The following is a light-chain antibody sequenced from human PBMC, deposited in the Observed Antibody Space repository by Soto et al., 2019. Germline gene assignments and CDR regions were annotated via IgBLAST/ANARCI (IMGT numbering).Light chain of an antibody. CDR3: QKYNSVPWT. V-gene: IGKV1-27*01. CDR1: QGISTY. CDR2: DAS. Sequence: DIQMTQSPSSLSASVGDRVTITCRASQGISTYLAWYQQKPGKVPKLLMYDASTLQSGVTSRFSGSGSGTDFSLTISSLQPEDVATYYCQKYNSVPWTFGQGTKVEIK. J-gene: IGKJ1*01.